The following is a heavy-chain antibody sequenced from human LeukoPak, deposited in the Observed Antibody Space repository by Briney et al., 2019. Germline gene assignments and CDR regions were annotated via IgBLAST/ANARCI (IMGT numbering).Heavy chain of an antibody. V-gene: IGHV4-59*01. CDR1: GGSISSYY. CDR3: ARDCYGDSFDH. J-gene: IGHJ4*02. Sequence: PSETLSLTCTVSGGSISSYYWSWIRQPPGKGLEWIGYIYYSGSTNYNPSLKSRVTISVDTSKNQFSLKLSSVTAADTAAYYCARDCYGDSFDHWGQGTLVTVSS. CDR2: IYYSGST. D-gene: IGHD4-17*01.